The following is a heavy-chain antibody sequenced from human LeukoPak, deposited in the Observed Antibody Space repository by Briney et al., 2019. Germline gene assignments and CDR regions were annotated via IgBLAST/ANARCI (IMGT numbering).Heavy chain of an antibody. CDR2: INPNSGGT. CDR1: GYTFTGYY. D-gene: IGHD2-2*01. Sequence: ASVKVSCKASGYTFTGYYMHWVRQAPGQGLEWMGWINPNSGGTNYAQKFQGRVTMTRDTSISTAYMELSRLRSDDTAVYYCARDPFGYCSSTSCYAPDYWGQGTLVTVSS. CDR3: ARDPFGYCSSTSCYAPDY. J-gene: IGHJ4*02. V-gene: IGHV1-2*02.